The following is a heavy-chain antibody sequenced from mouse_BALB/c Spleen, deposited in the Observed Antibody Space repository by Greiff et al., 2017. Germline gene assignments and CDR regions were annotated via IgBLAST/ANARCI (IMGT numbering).Heavy chain of an antibody. Sequence: EVNVVESGGGLVQPGGSRKLSCAASGFTFSSFGMHWVRQAPEKGLEWVAYISSGSSTIYYADTVKGRFTISRDNPKNTLFLQMTSLRSEDTAMYYCARVTLYYFDYWGQGTTLTVSS. CDR3: ARVTLYYFDY. CDR2: ISSGSSTI. J-gene: IGHJ2*01. CDR1: GFTFSSFG. D-gene: IGHD2-1*01. V-gene: IGHV5-17*02.